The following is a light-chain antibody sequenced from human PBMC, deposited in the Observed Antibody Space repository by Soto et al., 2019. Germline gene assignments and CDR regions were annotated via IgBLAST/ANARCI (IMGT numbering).Light chain of an antibody. V-gene: IGKV3-20*01. Sequence: VLTQSPGTLSLSPGESATLSCRASQIVRSTYLAWYQQKPGQAPRLLIYDASSRATDIPDRFSGSGSGTEFTLTISGLEPEDFAVYYCQHYVTWPLAFGGGTRVENK. J-gene: IGKJ4*01. CDR3: QHYVTWPLA. CDR2: DAS. CDR1: QIVRSTY.